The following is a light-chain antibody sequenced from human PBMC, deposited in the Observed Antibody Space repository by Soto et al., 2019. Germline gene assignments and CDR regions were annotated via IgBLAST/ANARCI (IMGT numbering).Light chain of an antibody. V-gene: IGLV2-11*01. CDR2: DVT. Sequence: QSALTQPRSVSGSPGQSVSISCTGTISDVAGYNYVSWYRHHPGKAPKLLISDVTKRPSWVPDRFSGSKSGNTASLTISELQAEDEADYYCSSYAGNNNLVFGGGTQLTVL. CDR3: SSYAGNNNLV. J-gene: IGLJ2*01. CDR1: ISDVAGYNY.